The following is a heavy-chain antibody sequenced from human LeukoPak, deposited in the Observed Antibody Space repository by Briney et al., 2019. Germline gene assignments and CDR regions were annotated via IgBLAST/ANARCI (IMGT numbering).Heavy chain of an antibody. J-gene: IGHJ2*01. V-gene: IGHV3-21*01. CDR2: ISSSSSYI. Sequence: GGSLRLSCAASGFTFSSYGMHWVRQAPGKGLEWVSSISSSSSYIYYADSVKGRFTISRDNAKNSLYLQMNSLRAEDTAVYYCARETSAPRYFDLWGRGTLVTVSS. CDR3: ARETSAPRYFDL. CDR1: GFTFSSYG.